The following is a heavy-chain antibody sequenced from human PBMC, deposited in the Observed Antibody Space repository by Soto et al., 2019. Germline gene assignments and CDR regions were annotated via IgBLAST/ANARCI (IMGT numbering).Heavy chain of an antibody. J-gene: IGHJ3*01. CDR1: GFTFSTYA. D-gene: IGHD3-22*01. Sequence: GGSLRLSCAASGFTFSTYAMSWVRQAPGKGLEWVSAVNGVGDITYYAGSVKGRFTISRDNSENTLFLQMNGLRVEDTAVYYCARNPSYYDSPQNWGQGTMVTVSS. V-gene: IGHV3-23*01. CDR3: ARNPSYYDSPQN. CDR2: VNGVGDIT.